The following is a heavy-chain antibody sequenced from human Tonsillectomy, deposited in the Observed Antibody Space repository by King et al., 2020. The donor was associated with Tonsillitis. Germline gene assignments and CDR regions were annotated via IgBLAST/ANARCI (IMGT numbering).Heavy chain of an antibody. Sequence: VQLVESGGGVVQPGRSLRLSCATSGFTFSNYGMHWVRQAPGKGLEWVALIAYDASYENYADSVKGRFAISRDNSKNTLYLEMNSLRVEDTAVYYCEKDDIGLSDWYFDLWGRGTLVTVSS. CDR2: IAYDASYE. CDR1: GFTFSNYG. J-gene: IGHJ2*01. D-gene: IGHD2-15*01. V-gene: IGHV3-30*18. CDR3: EKDDIGLSDWYFDL.